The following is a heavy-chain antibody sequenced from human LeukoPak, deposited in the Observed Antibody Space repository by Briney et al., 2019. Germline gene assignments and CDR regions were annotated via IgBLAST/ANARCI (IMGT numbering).Heavy chain of an antibody. CDR1: GFTFSSYA. CDR3: AKFGVGGSILRYYYYMDV. D-gene: IGHD3-16*01. CDR2: ISGSGGST. J-gene: IGHJ6*03. Sequence: PGGSLRLSCAASGFTFSSYAMSWVRQAPGKGLEWVSAISGSGGSTYYADSVKGRFTISRDNSKNTLYLQMNSLRAEDTALYYCAKFGVGGSILRYYYYMDVWGKGTTVTVSS. V-gene: IGHV3-23*01.